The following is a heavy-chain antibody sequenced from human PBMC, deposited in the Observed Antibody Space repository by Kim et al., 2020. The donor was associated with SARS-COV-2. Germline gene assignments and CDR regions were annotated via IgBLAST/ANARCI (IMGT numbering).Heavy chain of an antibody. D-gene: IGHD1-26*01. CDR3: ASRRYTGTYYYFDY. CDR2: INSDGGTT. Sequence: GGSLRLSCAASGFTFSSCWMHWVRQAPGKGLVWVSRINSDGGTTSYADSVKGRFTISRDNAKSTLYLQMNSLRAEDTAVYYCASRRYTGTYYYFDYWGQGTLVTVSS. V-gene: IGHV3-74*01. J-gene: IGHJ4*02. CDR1: GFTFSSCW.